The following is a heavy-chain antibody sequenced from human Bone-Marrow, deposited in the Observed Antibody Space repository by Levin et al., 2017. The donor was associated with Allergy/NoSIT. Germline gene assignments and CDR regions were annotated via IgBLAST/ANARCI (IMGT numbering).Heavy chain of an antibody. CDR2: ISDSSSSI. D-gene: IGHD6-13*01. CDR1: GFTFRNSS. J-gene: IGHJ6*02. CDR3: ARDCPHLSYSSTWYYYYGTDV. V-gene: IGHV3-48*02. Sequence: LSLPCAASGFTFRNSSMNWVRQAPGKGLEWVSYISDSSSSIFYADSVKGRFTISRDNAKNSLFLQMNSLRDEDTAVYYCARDCPHLSYSSTWYYYYGTDVWGQGTTVTVSS.